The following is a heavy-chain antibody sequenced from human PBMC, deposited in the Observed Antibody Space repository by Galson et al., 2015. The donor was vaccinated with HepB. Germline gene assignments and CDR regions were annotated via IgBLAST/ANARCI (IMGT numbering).Heavy chain of an antibody. J-gene: IGHJ4*02. CDR1: GFTIDDYT. CDR3: AIDYYDTGAYYSLLY. CDR2: ISWDATGK. Sequence: SLRLSCAISGFTIDDYTLYWIRQVPGKGLEWVAVISWDATGKYYADSVRGRFTISRDNSGNSLSLQMNSLRTEDTAFYYCAIDYYDTGAYYSLLYWGQGALVTVSP. D-gene: IGHD3-10*01. V-gene: IGHV3-43*01.